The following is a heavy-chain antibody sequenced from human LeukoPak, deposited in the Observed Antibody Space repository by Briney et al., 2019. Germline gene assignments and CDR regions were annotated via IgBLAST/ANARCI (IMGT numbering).Heavy chain of an antibody. CDR2: LYTGGGT. J-gene: IGHJ4*02. Sequence: GGSLRLSCAASGFTVSSNHMSWVRQAPGKGLEWVSVLYTGGGTYYADPVKGRFAISRDSSKNTLYLQMNSLRVEDTAVYYCARDRGFNWGQGTLVTVSS. D-gene: IGHD3-10*01. CDR3: ARDRGFN. CDR1: GFTVSSNH. V-gene: IGHV3-66*01.